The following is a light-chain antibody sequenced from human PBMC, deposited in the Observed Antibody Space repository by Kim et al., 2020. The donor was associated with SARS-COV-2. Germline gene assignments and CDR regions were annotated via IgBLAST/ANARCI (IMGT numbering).Light chain of an antibody. Sequence: SPGERATLACRAGQTISSSYLAWYQQKPGQAPRLLIYGASNRATDIPVRFSGSGSGTDFTLTITRLESEDFAVYYCQQYGSSPWTFGQGTKVDIK. CDR2: GAS. J-gene: IGKJ1*01. CDR3: QQYGSSPWT. V-gene: IGKV3-20*01. CDR1: QTISSSY.